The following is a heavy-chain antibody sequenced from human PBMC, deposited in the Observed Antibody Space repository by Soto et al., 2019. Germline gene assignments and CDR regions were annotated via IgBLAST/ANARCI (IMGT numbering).Heavy chain of an antibody. CDR3: AREVVMTRAVRYFFDY. CDR2: INPNSGGT. V-gene: IGHV1-2*04. D-gene: IGHD2-8*01. J-gene: IGHJ4*02. Sequence: WAHHATRKGLEWMGWINPNSGGTNYAQKFQGWVTMTRDTSISTAYMELSRLKSDDTAVYYCAREVVMTRAVRYFFDYLRQGTPV.